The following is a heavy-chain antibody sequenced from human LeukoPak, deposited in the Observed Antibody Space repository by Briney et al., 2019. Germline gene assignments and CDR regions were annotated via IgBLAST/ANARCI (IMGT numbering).Heavy chain of an antibody. CDR3: ARQPLAAADAFGI. Sequence: SETLSLTCTVSGGSISSYYWSWIRQPPGKGLEWIGYIYYSGSTNYNPSLKSRVTISVDTSKNQFSLKLSSVTAADTAVYYCARQPLAAADAFGIWGQGTMVTVSS. CDR1: GGSISSYY. V-gene: IGHV4-59*01. CDR2: IYYSGST. J-gene: IGHJ3*02. D-gene: IGHD6-13*01.